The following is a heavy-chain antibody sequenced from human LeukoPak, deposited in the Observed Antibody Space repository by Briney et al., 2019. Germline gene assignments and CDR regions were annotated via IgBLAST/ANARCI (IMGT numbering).Heavy chain of an antibody. CDR1: GFTFSSYG. J-gene: IGHJ4*02. D-gene: IGHD5-12*01. Sequence: SGGSLRLSCAASGFTFSSYGMSWVRQAPGKGLEWVSGFTTSGGYTYYADSVKGRFTISRDNSNNTLYLQMNSLRVEDTATYYCAKIGYSGYDYFRNYFDYWGQGTLVTVSS. CDR2: FTTSGGYT. CDR3: AKIGYSGYDYFRNYFDY. V-gene: IGHV3-23*01.